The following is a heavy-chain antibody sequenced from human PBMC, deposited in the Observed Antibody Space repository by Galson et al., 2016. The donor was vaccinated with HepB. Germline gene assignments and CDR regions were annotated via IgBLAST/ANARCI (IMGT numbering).Heavy chain of an antibody. CDR3: ARDQDGYNPHFYYYYVDV. J-gene: IGHJ6*03. V-gene: IGHV4-61*02. Sequence: TLSLTCTVSGGSISSGDCYWSWIRHPAGKGLEWIGRIYSSGSTHYNPSLKSRVTISIDTSKNQFSLKLNSVTAADTAVYYCARDQDGYNPHFYYYYVDVWGKGTTVTVSS. CDR1: GGSISSGDCY. CDR2: IYSSGST. D-gene: IGHD5-24*01.